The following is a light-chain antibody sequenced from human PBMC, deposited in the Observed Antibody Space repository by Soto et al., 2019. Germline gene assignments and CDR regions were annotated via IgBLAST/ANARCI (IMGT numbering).Light chain of an antibody. CDR1: QSVDSSF. V-gene: IGKV3-20*01. CDR3: QQYVSSVT. Sequence: EIVLTQSPGSLSLSPGERATLSCRASQSVDSSFFAWYQQKPGQAPRLLIYGASNRATGIPDRFSGRGSGTDFTLTIIGLEPEDFAVYYCQQYVSSVTFGQGTKVEIK. J-gene: IGKJ1*01. CDR2: GAS.